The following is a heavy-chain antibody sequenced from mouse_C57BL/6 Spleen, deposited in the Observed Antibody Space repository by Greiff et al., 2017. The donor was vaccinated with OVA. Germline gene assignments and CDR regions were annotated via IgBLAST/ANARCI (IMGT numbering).Heavy chain of an antibody. CDR2: IYPRSGNT. V-gene: IGHV1-81*01. J-gene: IGHJ4*01. D-gene: IGHD1-1*01. CDR3: ARGDYYGSSSNAMDY. CDR1: GYTFTSYG. Sequence: QVQLQQSGAELARPGASVKLSCKASGYTFTSYGISWVKRRTGQGLEWIGEIYPRSGNTYYNEKFKGKATLTADKSSSTAYMELRSLTSEDSAVYFCARGDYYGSSSNAMDYWGQGTSVTVSS.